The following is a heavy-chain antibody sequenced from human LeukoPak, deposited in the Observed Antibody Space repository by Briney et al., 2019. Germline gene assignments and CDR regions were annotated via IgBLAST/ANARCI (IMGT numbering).Heavy chain of an antibody. CDR2: IKQDGSEK. CDR3: AIASMIVVVITTEHDAFDI. J-gene: IGHJ3*02. V-gene: IGHV3-7*01. D-gene: IGHD3-22*01. Sequence: GGSLRLSCAASGFTFSSYWMSWVRQAPGKGLEWVANIKQDGSEKYYVDSVKGRFTISRDNAKNSLYLQMNSLRAEDTAVYYCAIASMIVVVITTEHDAFDIWGQGTMVTVSS. CDR1: GFTFSSYW.